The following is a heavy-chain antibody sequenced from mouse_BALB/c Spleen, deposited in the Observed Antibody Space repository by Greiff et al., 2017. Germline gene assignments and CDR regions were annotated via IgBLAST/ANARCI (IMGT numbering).Heavy chain of an antibody. D-gene: IGHD1-1*01. J-gene: IGHJ1*01. CDR3: ARATTVVHWYFDV. CDR2: IWGDGST. Sequence: VKLMESGPGLVAPSQSLSITCTVSGFSLTGYGVNWVRQPPGKGLEWLGMIWGDGSTDYNSALKSRLSISKDNSKSQVFLKMNSLQTDDTARYYCARATTVVHWYFDVWGAGTTVTVSS. V-gene: IGHV2-6-7*01. CDR1: GFSLTGYG.